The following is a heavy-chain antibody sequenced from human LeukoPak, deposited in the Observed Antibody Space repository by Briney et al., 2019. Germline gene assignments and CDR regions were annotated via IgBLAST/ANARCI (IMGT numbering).Heavy chain of an antibody. CDR2: ISSSSSYI. CDR1: GFNFSSYG. CDR3: ARDIWSGSIQTSN. J-gene: IGHJ4*02. V-gene: IGHV3-21*01. D-gene: IGHD5-18*01. Sequence: DPGGSLRLSFAASGFNFSSYGMSWVRQAPGKGLEWVSSISSSSSYIYHADSVKGRFTSPRDNPKHALYLQMNSLRAEDTAVYYCARDIWSGSIQTSNWGQGTLVTVSS.